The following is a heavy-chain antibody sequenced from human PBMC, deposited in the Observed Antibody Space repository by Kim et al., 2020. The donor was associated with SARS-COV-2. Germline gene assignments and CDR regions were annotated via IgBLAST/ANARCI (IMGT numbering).Heavy chain of an antibody. CDR2: LTGNGGDT. Sequence: GGSLRLSCAASGFTFSSFAMSWVRQAPGKGLEWVSALTGNGGDTYYADSVKGRFTISRDNSKNTLYLQMNSLRAEDTAAYYCATQTAFYYGSDSLIDYWGQGTLVTVSS. CDR1: GFTFSSFA. J-gene: IGHJ4*02. V-gene: IGHV3-23*01. D-gene: IGHD3-10*01. CDR3: ATQTAFYYGSDSLIDY.